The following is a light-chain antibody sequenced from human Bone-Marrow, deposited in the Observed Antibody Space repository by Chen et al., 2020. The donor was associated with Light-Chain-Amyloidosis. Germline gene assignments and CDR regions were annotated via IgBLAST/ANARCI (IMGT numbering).Light chain of an antibody. CDR1: NIGSTS. CDR2: DDS. V-gene: IGLV3-21*02. J-gene: IGLJ3*02. Sequence: SYVLTHQDPVRVAPGQTATIACGGNNIGSTSVHWYQQTPGQAPLLVVYDDSDRPSGIPERLSGSNSGNPATLTISRVEAGDEADYYCQVWDRSSDRPVFGGGTKLTVL. CDR3: QVWDRSSDRPV.